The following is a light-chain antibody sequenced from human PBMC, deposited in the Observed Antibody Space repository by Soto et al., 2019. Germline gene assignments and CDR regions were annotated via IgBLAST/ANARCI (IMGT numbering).Light chain of an antibody. CDR3: QEGANWRAT. J-gene: IGKJ5*01. V-gene: IGKV3-11*01. CDR2: DAP. Sequence: EIVLAQSPATLSLSPGERVTLTCRASQSVRSYLAWYQQKPGQAPRLLIYDAPNRATGIPARFSGSGSGTDFTLPISSQELEDYAVYYDQEGANWRATSGQGKRLKV. CDR1: QSVRSY.